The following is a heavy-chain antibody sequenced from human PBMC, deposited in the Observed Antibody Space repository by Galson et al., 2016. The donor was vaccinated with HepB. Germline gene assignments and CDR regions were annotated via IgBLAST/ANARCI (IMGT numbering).Heavy chain of an antibody. Sequence: SLRLSCAASGLTIRHDQMHWIRQVPGKGLEWVAVISYNGKEEYYGDSVKGRFVISRDNSKNTLYLQMNSLRAEDTAIYYCARDQPVTPLGYWGQGTLVSVSS. J-gene: IGHJ4*02. CDR3: ARDQPVTPLGY. CDR1: GLTIRHDQ. CDR2: ISYNGKEE. D-gene: IGHD4-17*01. V-gene: IGHV3-30*07.